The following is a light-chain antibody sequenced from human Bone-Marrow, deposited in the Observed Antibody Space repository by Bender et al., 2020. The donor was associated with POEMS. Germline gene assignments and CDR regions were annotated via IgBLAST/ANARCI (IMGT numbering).Light chain of an antibody. CDR2: SSD. V-gene: IGLV1-44*01. J-gene: IGLJ3*02. Sequence: QSVLTQPPSASGTPGQRVNIFCSGSSSNIGSNSVTWYQQLPGTAPKLFIYSSDQRPSGVPDRCSGSKSGTSASLAISGLQSEDEADYYCAVWDDSLNGWVFGGGTKLTVL. CDR3: AVWDDSLNGWV. CDR1: SSNIGSNS.